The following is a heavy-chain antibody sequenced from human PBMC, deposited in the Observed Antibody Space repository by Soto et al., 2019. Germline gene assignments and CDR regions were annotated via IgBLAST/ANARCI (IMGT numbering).Heavy chain of an antibody. V-gene: IGHV4-39*01. CDR1: GGYISSSSYY. CDR2: IYYSGST. D-gene: IGHD2-15*01. J-gene: IGHJ4*02. Sequence: SETLSLTCPVSGGYISSSSYYWGWIRQPPGKGLEWIGSIYYSGSTYYNPSLKSRVTISVDTSKNQFSLKLSSVTAADTAVYYCARHTPAISISDHWGQGTLVTVSS. CDR3: ARHTPAISISDH.